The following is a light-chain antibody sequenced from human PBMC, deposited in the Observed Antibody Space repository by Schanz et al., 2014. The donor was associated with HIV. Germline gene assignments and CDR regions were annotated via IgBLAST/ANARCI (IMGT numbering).Light chain of an antibody. CDR3: CSYADNFTYV. CDR2: EGS. V-gene: IGLV2-23*01. Sequence: QSALTQPASVSGSPGQSITISCTGPSSDVGSYNLVSWYQQHPGKAPKLMIYEGSKRPSGVSNRVSGSKSGNTASLTISGLQAEDEADYYCCSYADNFTYVFGTGTKLTVL. CDR1: SSDVGSYNL. J-gene: IGLJ1*01.